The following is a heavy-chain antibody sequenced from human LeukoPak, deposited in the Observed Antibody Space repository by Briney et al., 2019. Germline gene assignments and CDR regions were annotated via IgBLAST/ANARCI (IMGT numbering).Heavy chain of an antibody. CDR1: GFTFSSYG. Sequence: PGRSLRLSCAASGFTFSSYGMHWVRQAPGKGLEWVAVISYDGSNKYHADSVKGRFTISRDNSKNTLYLQMNSLRAEDTAVYYCAKDADTAMLFYFDYWGQGTLVTVSS. J-gene: IGHJ4*02. D-gene: IGHD5-18*01. V-gene: IGHV3-30*18. CDR2: ISYDGSNK. CDR3: AKDADTAMLFYFDY.